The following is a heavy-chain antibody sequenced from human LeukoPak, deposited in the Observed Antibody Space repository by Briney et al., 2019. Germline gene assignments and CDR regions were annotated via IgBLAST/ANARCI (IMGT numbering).Heavy chain of an antibody. V-gene: IGHV3-30-3*01. Sequence: PGGSLRLSCAASGFTFSSYAMYWVRQAPGRGLEWVAVISYDGDNENYADSVKGRFTISRDNSKNTLYLQMNSLRDEDTAVYYCARSQDCSGTSCFKAFDYWGQGTLVTVSS. CDR1: GFTFSSYA. CDR2: ISYDGDNE. CDR3: ARSQDCSGTSCFKAFDY. J-gene: IGHJ4*02. D-gene: IGHD2-2*01.